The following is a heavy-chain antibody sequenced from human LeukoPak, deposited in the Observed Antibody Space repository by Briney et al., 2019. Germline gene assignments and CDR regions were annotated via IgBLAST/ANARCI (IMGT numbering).Heavy chain of an antibody. CDR1: GGSIYTGDYY. CDR2: LFYSGNL. CDR3: ARKNIVSTRDFDF. Sequence: PSETLSLTCTVSGGSIYTGDYYWAWIRQPPGEALEWIGSLFYSGNLYYSPSLKSRVTMSVDTSKNQFSLNLSSVTAADTAVYYCARKNIVSTRDFDFWGRGAQVTVSS. D-gene: IGHD5/OR15-5a*01. V-gene: IGHV4-39*07. J-gene: IGHJ4*02.